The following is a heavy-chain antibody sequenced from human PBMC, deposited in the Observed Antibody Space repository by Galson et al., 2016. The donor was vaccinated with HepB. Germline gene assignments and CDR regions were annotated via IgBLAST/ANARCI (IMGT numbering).Heavy chain of an antibody. CDR1: GFTFDDHD. CDR2: LNWNGGST. J-gene: IGHJ4*02. CDR3: AREVNSWYRHFDY. V-gene: IGHV3-20*04. Sequence: SLRLSCAASGFTFDDHDMSWVRQAPGKGLEWVSGLNWNGGSTGYADSVKGRFIISRDNAKDSLYLQMNSLRAEDTALYYCAREVNSWYRHFDYWGQGTLVTVSS. D-gene: IGHD6-13*01.